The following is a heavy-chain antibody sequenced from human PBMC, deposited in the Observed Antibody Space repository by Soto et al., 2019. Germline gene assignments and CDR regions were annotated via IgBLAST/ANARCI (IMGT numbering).Heavy chain of an antibody. V-gene: IGHV3-73*02. CDR1: GFTFSGSA. CDR3: TRLSGITMVRGVSIPDLGY. J-gene: IGHJ4*02. Sequence: EVQLVESGGGLVQPGGSLKLSCAASGFTFSGSAMHWVRQASGKGLEWVGRIRSKANSYATAYAASVKGRFTISRDDSKNTAYLQMNSLKTEDTAVYYCTRLSGITMVRGVSIPDLGYGGQGTLVTVSS. CDR2: IRSKANSYAT. D-gene: IGHD3-10*01.